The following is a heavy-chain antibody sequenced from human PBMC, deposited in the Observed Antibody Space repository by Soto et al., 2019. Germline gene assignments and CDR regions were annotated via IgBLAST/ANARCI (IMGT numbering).Heavy chain of an antibody. V-gene: IGHV5-51*01. CDR3: ARRIYGANDY. CDR1: GYSFTNHW. D-gene: IGHD4-17*01. J-gene: IGHJ4*02. Sequence: GDSLKISCKGSGYSFTNHWIDWLRQIPGKGLQWMGVIYPSDSDIKYSPSFQGHVTLSVDKSTSTAYLHWSGLKASDTGVYFCARRIYGANDYWGQGTQVTVSS. CDR2: IYPSDSDI.